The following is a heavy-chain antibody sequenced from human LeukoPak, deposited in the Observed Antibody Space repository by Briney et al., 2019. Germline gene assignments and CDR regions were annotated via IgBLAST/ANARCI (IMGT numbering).Heavy chain of an antibody. D-gene: IGHD6-25*01. V-gene: IGHV3-15*01. CDR1: GFTFSIAW. CDR2: IKSKRDGGSM. Sequence: GGSLRLSCAASGFTFSIAWMTWVRQAPGKGLEWDGRIKSKRDGGSMDYAAPGKGRFIISRDDSKDMLYLQMNSLKIEDAAVYYCTTVGSAWNFDYWGQGTLVTVSS. CDR3: TTVGSAWNFDY. J-gene: IGHJ4*02.